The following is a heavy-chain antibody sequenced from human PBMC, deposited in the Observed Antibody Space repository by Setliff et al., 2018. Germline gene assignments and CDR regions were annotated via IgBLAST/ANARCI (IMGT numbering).Heavy chain of an antibody. Sequence: GGSLRLSCAASGFTFSTYSLIWVRQAPGTGLEWVSSISPSSSHIYYADSAEGRFTISRDNAKNSVYLQMNRLRAEDTAVYYCANDFTYWGQGTLVTVSS. V-gene: IGHV3-21*04. J-gene: IGHJ4*02. CDR2: ISPSSSHI. CDR3: ANDFTY. CDR1: GFTFSTYS.